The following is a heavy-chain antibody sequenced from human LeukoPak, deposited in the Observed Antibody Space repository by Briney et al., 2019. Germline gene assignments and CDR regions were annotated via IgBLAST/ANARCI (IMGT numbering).Heavy chain of an antibody. CDR1: GGSFSGYY. CDR2: IYYSGST. CDR3: ARSEWLVRGGDDY. D-gene: IGHD6-19*01. J-gene: IGHJ4*02. Sequence: KPSETLSLTCAVYGGSFSGYYWGWIRQPPGKGLEWIGSIYYSGSTYYNPSLKSRVTISVDTSKNHFSLKMTSVTAADTAVYYCARSEWLVRGGDDYWGQGTLVIVSS. V-gene: IGHV4-39*02.